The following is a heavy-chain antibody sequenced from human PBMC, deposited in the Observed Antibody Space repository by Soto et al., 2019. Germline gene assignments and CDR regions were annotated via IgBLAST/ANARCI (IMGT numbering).Heavy chain of an antibody. CDR3: ARDKGRYGMDV. Sequence: QVQLQQWGAGLLKPSETLSLTCAVYGGSFSGYYWSWIRQPPGKGLEWIGEINHSGSTNYNPSLKSRVTISVDTSKNQFSLKLSSVTAADTAVYYCARDKGRYGMDVWAKGPRSPSP. J-gene: IGHJ6*02. V-gene: IGHV4-34*01. CDR2: INHSGST. CDR1: GGSFSGYY.